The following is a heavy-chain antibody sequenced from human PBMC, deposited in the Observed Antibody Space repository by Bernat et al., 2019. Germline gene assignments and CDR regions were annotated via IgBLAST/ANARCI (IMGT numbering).Heavy chain of an antibody. Sequence: QVQLQQWGAGLLKPSETLSLTCAVYGGSFSGYYWSWIRQPPGKGLEWIGEINHSGSTNYNPSLKSRVTISVDTSKNHFSLKLSSVTAADTAVYYCAGVVVVAATALYYFDYWGQGTLVTVSS. J-gene: IGHJ4*02. D-gene: IGHD2-15*01. CDR1: GGSFSGYY. CDR2: INHSGST. CDR3: AGVVVVAATALYYFDY. V-gene: IGHV4-34*01.